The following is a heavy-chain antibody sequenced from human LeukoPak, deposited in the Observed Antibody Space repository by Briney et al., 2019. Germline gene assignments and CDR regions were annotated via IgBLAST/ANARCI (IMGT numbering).Heavy chain of an antibody. V-gene: IGHV4-59*01. Sequence: PSETLSLTCTVSGGSISSYYWSWIRQPPGKGLEWIGYIYYSGSTNYNPSLKSRVTISVDTFKNQFSLKLSSVTAADTAVYYCARAFSGSYGWDYFDYWGQGTLVTVSS. CDR2: IYYSGST. D-gene: IGHD1-26*01. CDR3: ARAFSGSYGWDYFDY. J-gene: IGHJ4*02. CDR1: GGSISSYY.